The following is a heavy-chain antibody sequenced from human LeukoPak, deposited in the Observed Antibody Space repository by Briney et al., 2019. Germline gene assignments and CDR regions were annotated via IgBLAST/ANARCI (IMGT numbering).Heavy chain of an antibody. CDR1: GGSISSSSYY. V-gene: IGHV4-39*01. CDR2: IYYSGST. D-gene: IGHD4-23*01. J-gene: IGHJ4*02. Sequence: PSETLSLTCTVSGGSISSSSYYRGWIRQPPGKGLEWIGSIYYSGSTYYNPSLKSRVTISVDTSKNQFSLKLSSVTAADTAVYYCARHKDYGGNLYYFDYWGQGTLVTVSS. CDR3: ARHKDYGGNLYYFDY.